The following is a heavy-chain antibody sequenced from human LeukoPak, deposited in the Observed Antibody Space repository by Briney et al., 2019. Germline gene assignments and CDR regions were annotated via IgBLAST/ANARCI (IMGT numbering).Heavy chain of an antibody. CDR1: GYTFTSYG. D-gene: IGHD2-15*01. Sequence: ASVKVSCKASGYTFTSYGISWVRQAPGQGLEWMGWISAYNGNTNYAQKLQGRVTMTRDTSTSTVYMELSSLRSEDTAVYYCARGVRSDCYSCFDYWGQGTLVTVSS. J-gene: IGHJ4*02. V-gene: IGHV1-18*01. CDR2: ISAYNGNT. CDR3: ARGVRSDCYSCFDY.